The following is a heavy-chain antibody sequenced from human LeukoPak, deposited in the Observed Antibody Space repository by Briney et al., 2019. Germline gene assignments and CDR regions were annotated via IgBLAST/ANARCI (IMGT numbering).Heavy chain of an antibody. CDR1: GGSISSSSYY. CDR2: IHYSGST. J-gene: IGHJ3*02. CDR3: ARSCLIVDIVATIRARLGGNAFDI. V-gene: IGHV4-39*07. D-gene: IGHD5-12*01. Sequence: SETLSLTCTVSGGSISSSSYYWAWIRQPPGKGLEWIGSIHYSGSTYYNPSLQSRVTISIDTSKNQFSLKLRFVTAADTAVYYCARSCLIVDIVATIRARLGGNAFDIWGQGTMVIVSS.